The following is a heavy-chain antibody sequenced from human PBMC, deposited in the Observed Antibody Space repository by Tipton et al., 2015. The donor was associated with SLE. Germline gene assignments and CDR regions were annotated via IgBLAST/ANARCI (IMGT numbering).Heavy chain of an antibody. CDR1: GDSISSSSYY. J-gene: IGHJ4*02. CDR2: VCYSGTT. V-gene: IGHV4-61*01. CDR3: ARDISGYYHFDS. D-gene: IGHD3-22*01. Sequence: TLSLTCIVSGDSISSSSYYWGWIRQPPGKGLEWIGYVCYSGTTNYNPSLKSRVTISPDTSKNQVTLTLKSVTAADTAVYFCARDISGYYHFDSWGQGTLVTVSS.